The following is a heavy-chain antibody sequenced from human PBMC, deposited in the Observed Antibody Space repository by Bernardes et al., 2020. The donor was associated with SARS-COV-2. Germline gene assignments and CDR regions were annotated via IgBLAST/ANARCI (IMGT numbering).Heavy chain of an antibody. CDR2: IYYTGSA. D-gene: IGHD6-13*01. Sequence: SETLSLTCTVSGDSISISNYYWAWIRQSPGKDLDWIGNIYYTGSAYYNPSLKSRVTISVDTSRNQFSLRLTSVTAADSGVYYCARHEAAPGLFDPWGQGTLVTVSS. CDR1: GDSISISNYY. CDR3: ARHEAAPGLFDP. J-gene: IGHJ5*02. V-gene: IGHV4-39*01.